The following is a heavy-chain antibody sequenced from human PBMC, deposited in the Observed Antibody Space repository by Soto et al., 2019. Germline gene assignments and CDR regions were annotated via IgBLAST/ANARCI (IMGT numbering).Heavy chain of an antibody. CDR3: ASRVFP. Sequence: QVQLQESGPGLVKPSQTLSLTCTVSGGSISSGGYYWSWTRQHPGKDLAWIGYVNYRGNTYYNPSLTRRVTLSVGRPNLTSSVQLTAVTTPLPAVYYCASRVFPRGQGTLLTLSS. J-gene: IGHJ5*02. V-gene: IGHV4-31*03. CDR2: VNYRGNT. CDR1: GGSISSGGYY.